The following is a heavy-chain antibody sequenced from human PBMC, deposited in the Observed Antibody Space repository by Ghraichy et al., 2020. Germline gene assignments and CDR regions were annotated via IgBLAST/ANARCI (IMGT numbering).Heavy chain of an antibody. CDR3: ARHLSGSYGDGWFDP. D-gene: IGHD1-26*01. CDR1: GFSLSTSGMC. J-gene: IGHJ5*02. CDR2: IDWDDDK. Sequence: SAPTLVKPTQTLTLTCTFSGFSLSTSGMCVSWIRQPPGKALEWLALIDWDDDKYYSTSLKTRLTISKDTSKNQVVLTMTNMDPVDTATYYCARHLSGSYGDGWFDPWGQGTLVTVSS. V-gene: IGHV2-70*01.